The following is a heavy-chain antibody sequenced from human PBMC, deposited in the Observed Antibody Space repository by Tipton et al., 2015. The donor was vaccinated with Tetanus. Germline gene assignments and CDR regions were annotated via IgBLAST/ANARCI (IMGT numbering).Heavy chain of an antibody. CDR3: AKDILSRYSGSYYRHFDY. D-gene: IGHD1-26*01. Sequence: SLRLSCAASGFTFDDYTMHWVRQAPGKGLEWVSLISWDGGSTYYADSMKGRFTISRDNSKNSLYLQMNSLRTEDTALYYCAKDILSRYSGSYYRHFDYWGQGPLVTASS. J-gene: IGHJ4*02. CDR1: GFTFDDYT. CDR2: ISWDGGST. V-gene: IGHV3-43*01.